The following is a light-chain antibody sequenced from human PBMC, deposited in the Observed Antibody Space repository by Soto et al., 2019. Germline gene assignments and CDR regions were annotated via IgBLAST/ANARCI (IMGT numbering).Light chain of an antibody. CDR2: SAS. CDR3: QKYDSAPPT. CDR1: QGISNY. Sequence: DIQMTQSPSSLSASVGDRVTITCRASQGISNYLAWYQQKPGKVPKLLIYSASTLQSGVPSRVSGSGSGTDFTLTISSLQPEDVATYYCQKYDSAPPTFGPVTIVDIK. J-gene: IGKJ3*01. V-gene: IGKV1-27*01.